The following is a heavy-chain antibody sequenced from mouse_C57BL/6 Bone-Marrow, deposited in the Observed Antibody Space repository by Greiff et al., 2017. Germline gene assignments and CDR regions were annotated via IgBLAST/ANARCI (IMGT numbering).Heavy chain of an antibody. CDR1: GYTFTSYW. Sequence: EVQLQQSGTVLARPGASVKMSCKTSGYTFTSYWMHWVKQRTGQGLEWIGASYPGNSDTSYNQKFKGKAKLTAVTSASTAYMELSSLTNEDSAVYYCTLTVESFFDYWGQGTTLTVSS. CDR3: TLTVESFFDY. D-gene: IGHD1-1*01. CDR2: SYPGNSDT. V-gene: IGHV1-5*01. J-gene: IGHJ2*01.